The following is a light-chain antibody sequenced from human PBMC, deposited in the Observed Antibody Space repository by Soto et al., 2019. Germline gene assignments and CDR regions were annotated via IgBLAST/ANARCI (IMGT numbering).Light chain of an antibody. Sequence: EIVLTQSPATLSLSPGERATLSCRASQSISNYLAWYQQKPGQTPRLLIYDASKRATGIPARFSGSGSGTDFTLTISSLEPGDFAVYYFQQRGNVFTFGPGTKVDIK. CDR1: QSISNY. CDR3: QQRGNVFT. CDR2: DAS. V-gene: IGKV3-11*01. J-gene: IGKJ3*01.